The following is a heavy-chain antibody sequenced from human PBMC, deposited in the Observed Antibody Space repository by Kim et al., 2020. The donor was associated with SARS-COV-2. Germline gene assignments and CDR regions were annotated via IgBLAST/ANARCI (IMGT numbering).Heavy chain of an antibody. V-gene: IGHV4-30-2*05. D-gene: IGHD6-6*01. CDR2: T. CDR3: ARELVPDWFDP. Sequence: THHNPTLQSRVTISSDTSKNQFSLKLSSVTAADTAVYYCARELVPDWFDPWGQGTLVTVSS. J-gene: IGHJ5*02.